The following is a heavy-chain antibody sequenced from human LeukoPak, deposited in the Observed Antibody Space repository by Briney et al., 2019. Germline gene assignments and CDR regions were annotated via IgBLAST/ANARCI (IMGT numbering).Heavy chain of an antibody. V-gene: IGHV3-9*01. J-gene: IGHJ6*02. CDR2: ISWNSGNI. CDR1: GFTFDDYA. Sequence: GGSLRLSCAASGFTFDDYAMHWVRQAPGKGLEWVSGISWNSGNIGYADFVKGRSTISRDNAKNSLYLKMNSLRDEDTALYYCTKSQYSTVTYYGLDVWGQGTTVTVS. D-gene: IGHD4-17*01. CDR3: TKSQYSTVTYYGLDV.